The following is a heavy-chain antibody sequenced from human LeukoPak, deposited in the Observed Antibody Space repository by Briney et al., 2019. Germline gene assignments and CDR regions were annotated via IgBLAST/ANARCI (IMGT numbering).Heavy chain of an antibody. CDR2: IRISGDSI. J-gene: IGHJ6*02. D-gene: IGHD1-26*01. CDR3: ARDGISNWELHYGMDV. CDR1: GFTFTTYS. Sequence: GGSLRLSCAASGFTFTTYSMGWVRQAPGRGLEWISSIRISGDSIYYASSAKGRFTISRDDSKNTLYLQMNGLRDEDTAVYYCARDGISNWELHYGMDVWGQGTTVIVSS. V-gene: IGHV3-23*01.